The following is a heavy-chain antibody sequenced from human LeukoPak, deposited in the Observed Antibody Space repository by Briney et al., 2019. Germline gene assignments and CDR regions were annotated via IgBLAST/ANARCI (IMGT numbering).Heavy chain of an antibody. Sequence: PGGSLRLSCAASGFTFNNYAFHWVRQPPGKGLEWAAVISYEGSVTYYADSVKGRFTISRDNSKNTLDLQMNSLRVEDTAVYYCVRDRAPWGGALGGAKGMDVWGEGTTVTVSS. CDR1: GFTFNNYA. V-gene: IGHV3-30*04. J-gene: IGHJ6*04. CDR2: ISYEGSVT. D-gene: IGHD3-10*01. CDR3: VRDRAPWGGALGGAKGMDV.